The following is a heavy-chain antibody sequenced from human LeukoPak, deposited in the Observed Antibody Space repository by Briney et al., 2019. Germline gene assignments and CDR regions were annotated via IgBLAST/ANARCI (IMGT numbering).Heavy chain of an antibody. J-gene: IGHJ3*02. D-gene: IGHD3-16*02. CDR2: IYTSGST. Sequence: PSETLSLTCTVAGGSISSYYWSLIRQPAGKGLEWIGRIYTSGSTNYNPSLKSRVTMSVDTSKNQFSLKLSSVTAADTAVYYCARDALYDYVWGSYRDPPDAFDIWGQGTMVTVSS. V-gene: IGHV4-4*07. CDR3: ARDALYDYVWGSYRDPPDAFDI. CDR1: GGSISSYY.